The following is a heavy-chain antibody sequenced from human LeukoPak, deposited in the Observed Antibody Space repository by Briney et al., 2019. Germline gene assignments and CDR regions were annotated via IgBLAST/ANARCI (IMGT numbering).Heavy chain of an antibody. D-gene: IGHD3-3*01. CDR1: GFTFSSYA. CDR2: ISYDGSNK. J-gene: IGHJ4*02. V-gene: IGHV3-30-3*01. CDR3: ARAYDFWSGSYDY. Sequence: GGSLRLSCAASGFTFSSYAMHWVRQAPGKGLEWVAVISYDGSNKYYADSVKDRFTISRDNSKNTLYLQMNSLRAEDTAVYYCARAYDFWSGSYDYWGQGTLVTVSS.